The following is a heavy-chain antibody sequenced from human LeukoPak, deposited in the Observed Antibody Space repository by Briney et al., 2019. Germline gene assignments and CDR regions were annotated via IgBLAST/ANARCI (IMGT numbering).Heavy chain of an antibody. CDR3: ARVAGRSRGVFDP. V-gene: IGHV1-8*01. CDR2: MNPNSGNT. D-gene: IGHD3-22*01. J-gene: IGHJ5*02. CDR1: GYTFTSYD. Sequence: ASVKVSCKTSGYTFTSYDINWVRQATGQGLEWMGWMNPNSGNTGYAQKFQGRVTMTRNTSISTAYMELSSLRSEDTAVYYCARVAGRSRGVFDPWGQGTLVTVSS.